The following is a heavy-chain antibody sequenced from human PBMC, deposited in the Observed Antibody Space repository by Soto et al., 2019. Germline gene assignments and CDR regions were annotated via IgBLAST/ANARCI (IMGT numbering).Heavy chain of an antibody. CDR3: GRDNHGYSGYEHDY. J-gene: IGHJ4*02. CDR2: IWYDGSNK. CDR1: GFTFSNYG. Sequence: GGSLRLSCAASGFTFSNYGMHWVRQAPGKGLEWVAVIWYDGSNKYYADSVKGRFTISRDNSKNTMYLQMNSLRAEDTAVYYCGRDNHGYSGYEHDYWGQGTLVTVSS. D-gene: IGHD5-12*01. V-gene: IGHV3-33*01.